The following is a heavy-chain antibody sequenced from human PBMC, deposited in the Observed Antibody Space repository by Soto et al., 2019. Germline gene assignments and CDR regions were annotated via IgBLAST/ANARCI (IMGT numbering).Heavy chain of an antibody. V-gene: IGHV1-3*01. CDR3: ARGYDSSGYYFDY. J-gene: IGHJ4*02. CDR2: INAGNGNT. D-gene: IGHD3-22*01. Sequence: ASVKVSCKASGYTFTSYAMHWVRQAPGQRLEWMGWINAGNGNTKYSQKFQGRVTITRDTSASTAYMELSSLRSEDTAVYYCARGYDSSGYYFDYWGQGTLVTVSS. CDR1: GYTFTSYA.